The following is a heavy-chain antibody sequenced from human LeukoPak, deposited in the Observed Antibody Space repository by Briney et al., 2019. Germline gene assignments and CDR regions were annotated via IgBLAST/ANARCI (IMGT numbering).Heavy chain of an antibody. CDR1: GFTFSSYS. D-gene: IGHD6-19*01. V-gene: IGHV3-21*01. Sequence: GGSLRLSCAASGFTFSSYSMNWVRQAPGKGLEWVSFISSSSSYIYYADSVKGRFTISRDNTKNSLSLQMNSLRVGDTAVYYCARQPLPGYSSGWNIDYWGQGTLVTVSS. J-gene: IGHJ4*02. CDR3: ARQPLPGYSSGWNIDY. CDR2: ISSSSSYI.